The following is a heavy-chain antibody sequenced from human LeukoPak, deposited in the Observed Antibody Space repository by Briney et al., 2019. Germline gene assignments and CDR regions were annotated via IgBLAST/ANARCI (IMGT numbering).Heavy chain of an antibody. CDR2: INSDGSST. Sequence: GGSLRLSCAASGFTFSDYWMHWVRQAPGKGLVWVSRINSDGSSTSYADSVKGRFTISRDNARNTLYMQMNSLRVEDTALYYCESGPWGGMDVWGQGTTVTVSS. D-gene: IGHD7-27*01. CDR3: ESGPWGGMDV. CDR1: GFTFSDYW. J-gene: IGHJ6*01. V-gene: IGHV3-74*01.